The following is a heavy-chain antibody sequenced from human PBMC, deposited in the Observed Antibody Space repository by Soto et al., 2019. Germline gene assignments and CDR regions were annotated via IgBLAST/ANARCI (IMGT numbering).Heavy chain of an antibody. CDR1: GGSISSGGYY. Sequence: SDTLSLTCTVSGGSISSGGYYWSWIRQHPGKGLEWIGYIYYSGSTYYNPSLKSRVTISVDTSKNQFSLKLSSVTAADTAVYYCARRINYGSGSYYNWFDPWGQGTLVTVSS. J-gene: IGHJ5*02. V-gene: IGHV4-31*03. CDR3: ARRINYGSGSYYNWFDP. D-gene: IGHD3-10*01. CDR2: IYYSGST.